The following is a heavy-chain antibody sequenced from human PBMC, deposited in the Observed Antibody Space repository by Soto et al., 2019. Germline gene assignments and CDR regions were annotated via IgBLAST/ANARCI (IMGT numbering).Heavy chain of an antibody. CDR2: ISGSGGST. CDR1: GFTFSSYA. CDR3: VKVDRESSSGMVTIFGVVPYGAGYSFDY. Sequence: EVQLLESGGGLVQPGGSLRLSCAASGFTFSSYAMSWVRQAPGKGLEWVSAISGSGGSTYYADSVKGRFTISRDNSKNTLYLHMNSLTAEDTDVYYCVKVDRESSSGMVTIFGVVPYGAGYSFDYWGQGTLVTVSS. D-gene: IGHD3-3*01. J-gene: IGHJ4*02. V-gene: IGHV3-23*01.